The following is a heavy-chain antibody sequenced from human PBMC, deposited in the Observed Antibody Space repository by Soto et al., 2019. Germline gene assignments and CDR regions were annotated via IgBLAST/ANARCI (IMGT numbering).Heavy chain of an antibody. CDR2: ISGSEDVT. J-gene: IGHJ4*02. CDR3: AKGADRPWFGEAYFPDN. Sequence: EVHLLQSGGGLVQPGGSLRLSCVASKFIFSAYAMGWVRQSPGKGLEWVSSISGSEDVTYYAESVKGRFSISRDNSKNTLYLQMNSLRVEDTAIYFCAKGADRPWFGEAYFPDNWGQGTHVVVST. V-gene: IGHV3-23*01. D-gene: IGHD3-10*01. CDR1: KFIFSAYA.